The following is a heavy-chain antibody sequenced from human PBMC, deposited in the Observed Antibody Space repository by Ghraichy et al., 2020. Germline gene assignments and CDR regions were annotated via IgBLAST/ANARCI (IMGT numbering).Heavy chain of an antibody. CDR1: GFSFSRYG. D-gene: IGHD3-22*01. CDR2: IWFDGSDR. Sequence: GESLNISCAASGFSFSRYGLHWVRQAPGKGLEWVAVIWFDGSDRYYANSVKGRFTISRDNSKNTLYLQMNSLRGEDTALYYCVRDRAPFYFDSTSPFDMWGRGTMVTVSS. CDR3: VRDRAPFYFDSTSPFDM. V-gene: IGHV3-33*01. J-gene: IGHJ3*02.